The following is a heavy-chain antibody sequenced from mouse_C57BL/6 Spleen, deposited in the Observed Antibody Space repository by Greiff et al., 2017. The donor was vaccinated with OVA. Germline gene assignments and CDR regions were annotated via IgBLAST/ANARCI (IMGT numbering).Heavy chain of an antibody. CDR1: GYSFTSYY. CDR3: ARGNYGYGAMDY. D-gene: IGHD2-2*01. Sequence: QVQLQQSGPELVKPGASVTISCKASGYSFTSYYIHWVKQRPGQGLEWIGWIYPGSGNTKYNEKFKGKATLTADTSSSTAYMQLSSLTSEDSAVYYCARGNYGYGAMDYWGQGTSVTVSA. V-gene: IGHV1-66*01. CDR2: IYPGSGNT. J-gene: IGHJ4*01.